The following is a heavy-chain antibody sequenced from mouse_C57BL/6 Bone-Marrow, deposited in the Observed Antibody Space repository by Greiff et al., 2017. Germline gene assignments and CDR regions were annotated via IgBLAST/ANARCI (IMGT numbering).Heavy chain of an antibody. CDR1: GYTFTSYW. J-gene: IGHJ2*01. CDR3: AREVTTVEGDFDY. V-gene: IGHV1-53*01. Sequence: QVQLKQSGTELVKPGASVKLSCKASGYTFTSYWMHWVKQRPGQGLEWIGNINPSNGGTNYNEKFKSKATLTVDKSSSTAYMQLSSLTSEDSAVYYCAREVTTVEGDFDYWGQGTTLTVSS. D-gene: IGHD1-1*01. CDR2: INPSNGGT.